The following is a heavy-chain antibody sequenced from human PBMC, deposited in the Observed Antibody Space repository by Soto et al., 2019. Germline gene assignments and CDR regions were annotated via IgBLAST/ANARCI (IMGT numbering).Heavy chain of an antibody. J-gene: IGHJ4*02. V-gene: IGHV4-59*08. CDR3: ARRFYGDYFFDY. CDR1: GGSISSYY. D-gene: IGHD4-17*01. CDR2: IYHSGST. Sequence: SETLSLTCTVSGGSISSYYWSWVRQPPGKGLEWIGEIYHSGSTNYNPSLKSRVTISVDTSKNQFSLKLSSVTAADTAVYYCARRFYGDYFFDYWGQGTLVTVSS.